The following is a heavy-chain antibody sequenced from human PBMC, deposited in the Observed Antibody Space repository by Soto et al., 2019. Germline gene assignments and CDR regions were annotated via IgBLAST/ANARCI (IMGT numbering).Heavy chain of an antibody. CDR3: ARDYGDYVPWFYFAY. J-gene: IGHJ4*02. CDR2: IYYSGST. CDR1: GGSISSSSYY. Sequence: QLQLQESGPGLVKPSETLSLTCTVSGGSISSSSYYWGWIRQPPGKGLEWIGSIYYSGSTYYNPSLKSRVTITVDTSKNQFSLKLSAVTAADTAVYYCARDYGDYVPWFYFAYWGQGTLVTVSS. V-gene: IGHV4-39*02. D-gene: IGHD4-17*01.